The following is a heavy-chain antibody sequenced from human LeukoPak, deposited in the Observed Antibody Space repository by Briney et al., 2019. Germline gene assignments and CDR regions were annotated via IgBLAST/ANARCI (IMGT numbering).Heavy chain of an antibody. J-gene: IGHJ5*02. D-gene: IGHD3-3*01. Sequence: PSETLSLTCTVSGGSISSSSYYWGWIRQPPGKGLEWIGSIYYSGSTYYNPSLKSRVTISVDTSKNQFSLKLSSVTAADTAVSYCARNGFGVPGCFDPWRPGTLVTVSS. CDR2: IYYSGST. V-gene: IGHV4-39*01. CDR1: GGSISSSSYY. CDR3: ARNGFGVPGCFDP.